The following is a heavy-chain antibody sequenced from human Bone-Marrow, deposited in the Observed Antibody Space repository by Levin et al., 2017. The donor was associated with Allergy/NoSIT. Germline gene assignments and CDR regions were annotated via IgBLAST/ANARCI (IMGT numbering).Heavy chain of an antibody. D-gene: IGHD3-22*01. V-gene: IGHV3-30*18. CDR3: AKDKDGVLGGSSGYCPLDY. CDR2: ISYDGSNK. CDR1: GFTFSSYG. Sequence: GGSLRLSCAASGFTFSSYGMHWVRQAPGKGLEWVAVISYDGSNKYYADSVKGRFTISRDNSKNTLYLQMNSLRAEDTAVYYCAKDKDGVLGGSSGYCPLDYWGQGTLVTVSS. J-gene: IGHJ4*02.